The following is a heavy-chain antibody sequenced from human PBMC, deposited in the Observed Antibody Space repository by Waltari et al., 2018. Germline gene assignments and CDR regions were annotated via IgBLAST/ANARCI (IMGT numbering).Heavy chain of an antibody. Sequence: QVQLQQWGAGLLKPSEILSLTCAVYGESFSGYYWSWIRQPPGKGLEWIGEINHSGSTNDNPYLKSRVTISLDTSKNQFSLKLSSVTAADTAVYYCARGVRYYYYGMDVWGQGTTVIVSS. CDR3: ARGVRYYYYGMDV. V-gene: IGHV4-34*01. CDR2: INHSGST. CDR1: GESFSGYY. J-gene: IGHJ6*02.